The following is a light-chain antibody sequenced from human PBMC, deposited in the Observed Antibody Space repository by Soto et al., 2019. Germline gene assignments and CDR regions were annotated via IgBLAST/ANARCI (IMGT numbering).Light chain of an antibody. J-gene: IGKJ4*01. V-gene: IGKV3-20*01. CDR1: QSVSSSY. Sequence: EIVLTQSPGTLSLSPGERATLSCRASQSVSSSYLAWYQQKPGQAPRLLIYGASSRATGIPDRFSGSGSGTDFTLTISRLAPEDFAVYYCHQYYGIPLTFGGGTKVEIK. CDR3: HQYYGIPLT. CDR2: GAS.